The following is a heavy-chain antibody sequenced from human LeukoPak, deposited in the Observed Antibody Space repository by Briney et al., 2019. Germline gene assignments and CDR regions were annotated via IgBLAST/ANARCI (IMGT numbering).Heavy chain of an antibody. V-gene: IGHV4-4*07. CDR3: AKGDPFRAGWFDP. Sequence: SETLSLTCTVSGGSFSTYYWSWIRQPAGMGLEWIGRIYTSGSTNYNPSLKSRVTMSVDTSKNQFSLKLSSVTAADTAVYYCAKGDPFRAGWFDPWGQGILVTVSS. J-gene: IGHJ5*02. D-gene: IGHD6-13*01. CDR2: IYTSGST. CDR1: GGSFSTYY.